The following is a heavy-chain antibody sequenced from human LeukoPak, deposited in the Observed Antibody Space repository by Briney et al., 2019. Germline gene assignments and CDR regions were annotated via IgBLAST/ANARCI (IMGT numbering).Heavy chain of an antibody. J-gene: IGHJ4*02. CDR3: ARGDRFRYSYADY. V-gene: IGHV3-9*03. Sequence: GGSLRLFCAASGFTFDDYDMHWVRQAPGKGLEWVSGISWNSCSIGYADSVKGRFTIPRDNAKNSLYLQMNSLRAEDMALYYCARGDRFRYSYADYWGQGTLVTVSS. CDR2: ISWNSCSI. D-gene: IGHD5-18*01. CDR1: GFTFDDYD.